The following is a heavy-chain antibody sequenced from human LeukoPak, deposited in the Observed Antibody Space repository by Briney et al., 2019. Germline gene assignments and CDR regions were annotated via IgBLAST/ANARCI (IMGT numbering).Heavy chain of an antibody. CDR1: GFAFGSYA. J-gene: IGHJ1*01. V-gene: IGHV3-30-3*01. CDR2: ISYDGTNE. Sequence: GRSLRLSCAASGFAFGSYAMHWVRQAPGKGLEWVALISYDGTNEYYADSVKGRFTISRDNSKNTLYLQMNSLRAEDTALYYCAREGDNNKWYRFQHWGQGTLDTVSS. CDR3: AREGDNNKWYRFQH. D-gene: IGHD2-2*01.